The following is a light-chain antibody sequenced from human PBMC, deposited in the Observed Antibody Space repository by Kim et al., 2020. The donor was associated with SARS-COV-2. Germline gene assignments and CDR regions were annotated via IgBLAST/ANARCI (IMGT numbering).Light chain of an antibody. J-gene: IGKJ2*01. CDR2: AAS. CDR3: QQYYSYPS. Sequence: SASTGGRVTITCRASQGISSYLAWYQQKPGKAPKLLIYAASTLQSGVPSRFSGSGSGTDFTLTISCLQSEDFATYYCQQYYSYPSFGQGTKLEI. V-gene: IGKV1-8*01. CDR1: QGISSY.